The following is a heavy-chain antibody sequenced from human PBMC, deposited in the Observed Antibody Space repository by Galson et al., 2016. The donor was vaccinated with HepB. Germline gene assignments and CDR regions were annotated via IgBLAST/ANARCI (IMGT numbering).Heavy chain of an antibody. V-gene: IGHV5-10-1*01. CDR1: GYSFTNYW. CDR3: ARRSGVAATDYYYYYMDV. CDR2: IDPSDSYT. Sequence: QSEAEVKKPGESLRISCKGSGYSFTNYWITWVRQMPGKGLEWMGTIDPSDSYTNYSPSFQGHVTISADKSISTAYLQWSSLKASDTAMYYCARRSGVAATDYYYYYMDVWGKGTTVTVSS. J-gene: IGHJ6*03. D-gene: IGHD2-15*01.